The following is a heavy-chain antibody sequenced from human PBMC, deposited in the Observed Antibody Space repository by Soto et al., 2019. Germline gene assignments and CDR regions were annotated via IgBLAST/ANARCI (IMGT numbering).Heavy chain of an antibody. CDR1: GFTFSSYS. CDR3: ARDHYSSSSVGAFDI. CDR2: ISSSSSYI. D-gene: IGHD6-6*01. V-gene: IGHV3-21*01. Sequence: GGSLRLSCAASGFTFSSYSMNWVRQAPGKGLEWVSSISSSSSYIYYADSVKGRFTISRDNAKNSLYLQMNSLRAEDTAVYYCARDHYSSSSVGAFDIWGQGTMVTVSS. J-gene: IGHJ3*02.